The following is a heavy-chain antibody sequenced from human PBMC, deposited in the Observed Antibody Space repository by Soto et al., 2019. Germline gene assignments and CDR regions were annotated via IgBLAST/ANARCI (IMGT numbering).Heavy chain of an antibody. CDR3: AKDVYSSWDYYFDY. CDR1: GFTFSNYE. Sequence: LRLSCAASGFTFSNYEMHWVRQAPGKGLEYVSGISNNGAHTDYAKSVKGRFTISRDNSENSLYLQMSSLRAEDMALYYCAKDVYSSWDYYFDYWGQGTLVTVSS. CDR2: ISNNGAHT. V-gene: IGHV3-64*01. D-gene: IGHD6-6*01. J-gene: IGHJ4*02.